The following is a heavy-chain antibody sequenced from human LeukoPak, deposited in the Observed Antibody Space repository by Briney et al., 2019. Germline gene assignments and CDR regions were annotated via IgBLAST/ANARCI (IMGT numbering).Heavy chain of an antibody. CDR2: ISGSAGST. Sequence: GGSLRLSCAASGFTFSSYAMSWVRQAPGKGLEWLSHISGSAGSTYYADSVKGRFTISRDNSKNTLHLQMNSLRAEDTAVYYCAKSEVRSSHYFDYWGQGTLVTVSS. J-gene: IGHJ4*02. CDR3: AKSEVRSSHYFDY. V-gene: IGHV3-23*01. D-gene: IGHD2-2*01. CDR1: GFTFSSYA.